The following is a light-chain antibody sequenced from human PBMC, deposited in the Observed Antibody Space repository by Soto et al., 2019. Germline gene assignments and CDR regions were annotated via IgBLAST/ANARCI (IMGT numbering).Light chain of an antibody. J-gene: IGKJ1*01. CDR3: MQAVYWPWT. V-gene: IGKV2-30*02. Sequence: DVVMTQSPLSLPVTLGQPASISCRSSQSLVHSDGNTYLSWFHQRPGQSPRRLIYKVSDRDSGVPDRFSGSGFGTDFTLKISRVEAEDVGVYYCMQAVYWPWTFGQGTRVETK. CDR1: QSLVHSDGNTY. CDR2: KVS.